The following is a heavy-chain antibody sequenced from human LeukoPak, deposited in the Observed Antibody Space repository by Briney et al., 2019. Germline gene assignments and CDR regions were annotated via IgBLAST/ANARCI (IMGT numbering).Heavy chain of an antibody. CDR2: IYYSGST. CDR1: GGSISSYY. V-gene: IGHV4-59*01. J-gene: IGHJ6*03. D-gene: IGHD5-12*01. CDR3: AGELVATIPPYYYYYMDV. Sequence: PAETLSLTCTASGGSISSYYWSWIRQPPGKGLEWIGYIYYSGSTNYNPSLKSRVTISVDTSKNKFSLKLRSVTAADKDVYYCAGELVATIPPYYYYYMDVWGKGTTVTVSS.